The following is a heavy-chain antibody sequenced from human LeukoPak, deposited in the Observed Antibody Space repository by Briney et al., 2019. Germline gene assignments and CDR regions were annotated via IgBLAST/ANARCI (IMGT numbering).Heavy chain of an antibody. CDR1: GFTFSSYG. CDR2: ISYDGSNK. Sequence: PGGSLRLSCAASGFTFSSYGMHWVRQAPGKGLEWVAVISYDGSNKYYADSVKGRFAISRDNSKNTLYLQMNSLRAEDTAVYYCAKDGTRGYSSGWILYWGQGTLVTVSS. CDR3: AKDGTRGYSSGWILY. V-gene: IGHV3-30*18. D-gene: IGHD6-19*01. J-gene: IGHJ4*02.